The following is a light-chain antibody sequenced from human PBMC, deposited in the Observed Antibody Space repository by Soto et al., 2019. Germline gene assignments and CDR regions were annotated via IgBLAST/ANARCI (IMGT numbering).Light chain of an antibody. Sequence: EIVLTQSPVTLALSTGDRATLSCRASQTVSTYLAWYQQKPGQAPRLLIYDASNRATGIPARFSGSVSGTDFTLPIISLEPEDFAVYYCQQRNNWPPDITFGQGTRLDIK. V-gene: IGKV3-11*01. CDR3: QQRNNWPPDIT. J-gene: IGKJ5*01. CDR2: DAS. CDR1: QTVSTY.